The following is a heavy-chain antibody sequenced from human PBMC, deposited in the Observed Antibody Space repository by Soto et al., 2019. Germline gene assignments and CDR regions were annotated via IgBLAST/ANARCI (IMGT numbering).Heavy chain of an antibody. Sequence: EVQLVESGGGLVQPGGSLRLSCAASGFTFSSYWMSWVRQAPGKGLEWVANIKQDGSEKYYVDSVKGRFTISRDNAKNSLYLQMNSLRAEDTAVYYCARDCSSTSCYREFYYYYGMDVWGQGTTVTVSS. CDR2: IKQDGSEK. J-gene: IGHJ6*02. CDR1: GFTFSSYW. V-gene: IGHV3-7*05. CDR3: ARDCSSTSCYREFYYYYGMDV. D-gene: IGHD2-2*01.